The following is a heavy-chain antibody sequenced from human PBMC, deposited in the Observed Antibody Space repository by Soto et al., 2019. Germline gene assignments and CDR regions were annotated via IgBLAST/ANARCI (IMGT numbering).Heavy chain of an antibody. J-gene: IGHJ5*02. CDR1: GGTFSSYT. Sequence: QVQLVQSGAEVKKPGSSVKVSCKASGGTFSSYTISWVRQAPGQGLEWMGRIIPILGIANYAQKFQGRVTITADKATSTAYMELSSLTSEDTAVYYCARVLPEAKRWFYPWRQGTPVTVSS. CDR3: ARVLPEAKRWFYP. V-gene: IGHV1-69*02. CDR2: IIPILGIA.